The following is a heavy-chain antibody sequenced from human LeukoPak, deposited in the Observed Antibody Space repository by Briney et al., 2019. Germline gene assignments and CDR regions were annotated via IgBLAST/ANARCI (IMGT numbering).Heavy chain of an antibody. CDR2: IYYSGST. J-gene: IGHJ6*03. CDR1: GGSISSGDYY. V-gene: IGHV4-30-4*08. CDR3: ARDFPTPPYYYYYYMDV. D-gene: IGHD3-3*01. Sequence: SQTLSLTCTVSGGSISSGDYYWSWIRQPPGKGLEWIGYIYYSGSTYYNPSLKSRVTISVDTSKNQFSLKLSSVTAADTAVYYCARDFPTPPYYYYYYMDVWGKGTTVTVSS.